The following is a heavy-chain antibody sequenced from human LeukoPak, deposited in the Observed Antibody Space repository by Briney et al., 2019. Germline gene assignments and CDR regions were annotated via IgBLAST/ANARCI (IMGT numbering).Heavy chain of an antibody. D-gene: IGHD1-26*01. J-gene: IGHJ4*02. CDR1: GFTFSRYG. Sequence: GGSLRLSCAASGFTFSRYGMHWVRQAPGQGLEWVAFIRYDGSNKYYAHSVKGRFTISRDNAKNSLYLQMNSLRAEDTAVYYCAKAGSIRFDYWGQGTLVTVSS. CDR2: IRYDGSNK. CDR3: AKAGSIRFDY. V-gene: IGHV3-30*02.